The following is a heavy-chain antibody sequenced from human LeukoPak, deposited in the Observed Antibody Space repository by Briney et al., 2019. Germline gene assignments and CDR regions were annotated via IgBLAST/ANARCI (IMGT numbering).Heavy chain of an antibody. D-gene: IGHD2-2*01. J-gene: IGHJ4*02. V-gene: IGHV3-30*04. CDR1: GFTFSSNA. CDR2: ISYDGSNK. Sequence: PGGSLRLSCAASGFTFSSNAMHWVRQAPGKGLEWVAVISYDGSNKYYADSVKGRFTISRDNSKNTLYLQMNSLRAEDTAVYYCAKGFSGYCSSTSCYYFDYWGQGTLVTVSS. CDR3: AKGFSGYCSSTSCYYFDY.